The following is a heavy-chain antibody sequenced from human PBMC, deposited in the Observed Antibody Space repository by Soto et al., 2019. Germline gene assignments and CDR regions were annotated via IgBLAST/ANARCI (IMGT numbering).Heavy chain of an antibody. CDR3: ARASYYDFWSGYYPLDY. V-gene: IGHV3-15*01. D-gene: IGHD3-3*01. Sequence: GGSLRLSCTVSGFTFSNAWMTWVRQAPGKGLEWVGRIKSKTDDGTTDYAAPVKGRFTISRDDSRNTLYLQMNSLRAEDTAVYYCARASYYDFWSGYYPLDYWGQG. CDR2: IKSKTDDGTT. J-gene: IGHJ4*02. CDR1: GFTFSNAW.